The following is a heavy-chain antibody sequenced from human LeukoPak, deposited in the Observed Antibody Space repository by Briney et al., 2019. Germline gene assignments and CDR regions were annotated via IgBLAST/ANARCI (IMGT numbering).Heavy chain of an antibody. V-gene: IGHV3-48*04. CDR1: GFIFSSYW. Sequence: GGSLRLSCAASGFIFSSYWMSWVRQAPGKGLEWVSAISGSGSTIYYADSVKGRFTISRDNAKNSLYLQMNSLRAEDTAVYYCAELGITMIGGVWGKGTTVTISS. J-gene: IGHJ6*04. CDR3: AELGITMIGGV. CDR2: ISGSGSTI. D-gene: IGHD3-10*02.